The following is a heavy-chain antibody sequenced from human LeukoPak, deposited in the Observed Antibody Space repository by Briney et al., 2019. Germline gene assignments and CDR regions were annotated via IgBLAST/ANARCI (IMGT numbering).Heavy chain of an antibody. CDR1: GGTFSSYA. J-gene: IGHJ4*02. V-gene: IGHV1-69*05. CDR3: ARAAAGYYDSSGYYFFDY. D-gene: IGHD3-22*01. CDR2: IIPIFGTA. Sequence: SVKVSCNASGGTFSSYAISWVRQAPGQGLEWMGRIIPIFGTANYAQKFQGRVTITTDESTSTAYMELSSLRSEDTAVYYCARAAAGYYDSSGYYFFDYWGQGTLVTVCS.